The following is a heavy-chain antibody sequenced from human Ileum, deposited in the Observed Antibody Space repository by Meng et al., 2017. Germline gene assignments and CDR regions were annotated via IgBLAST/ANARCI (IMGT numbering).Heavy chain of an antibody. D-gene: IGHD2-15*01. Sequence: GGSLRLSCGASGFTFSSDWMSWVRQAPGKGLEWVANIKDDGSERYYVDSVKGRFSISRDDAKNLLFLQMDSMRVEDTAVYYCARGFSGASEGWGQGALVTVSS. J-gene: IGHJ4*02. CDR3: ARGFSGASEG. CDR2: IKDDGSER. CDR1: GFTFSSDW. V-gene: IGHV3-7*01.